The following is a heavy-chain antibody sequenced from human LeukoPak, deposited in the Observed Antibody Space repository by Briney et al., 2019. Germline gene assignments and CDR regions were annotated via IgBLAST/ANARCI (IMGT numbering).Heavy chain of an antibody. V-gene: IGHV3-23*01. CDR1: GFTFSSYA. D-gene: IGHD3-10*01. CDR2: ISGSGGST. CDR3: AKRLEEVRGVTHPDY. Sequence: PGGSLRLSCAASGFTFSSYAMSWVRQAPGKGLEWVSAISGSGGSTYYADSVKGRFTISRDNSKNTLYPQMNSLRAEDTAVYYCAKRLEEVRGVTHPDYWGQGTLVTVSS. J-gene: IGHJ4*02.